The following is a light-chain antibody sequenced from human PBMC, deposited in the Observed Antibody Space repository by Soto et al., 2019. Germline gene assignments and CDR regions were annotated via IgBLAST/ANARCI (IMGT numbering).Light chain of an antibody. V-gene: IGLV2-14*01. CDR1: SSDVGDYNY. CDR2: DVS. Sequence: QSALTQPASVSGSPGQSITISCTGTSSDVGDYNYVSWYQQHPGKPPELMIYDVSNRPSGVSNRFSGSKSGNTASLTISGLQAEDEADYYCSSYTSSSTVVFGGGTKLTVL. CDR3: SSYTSSSTVV. J-gene: IGLJ2*01.